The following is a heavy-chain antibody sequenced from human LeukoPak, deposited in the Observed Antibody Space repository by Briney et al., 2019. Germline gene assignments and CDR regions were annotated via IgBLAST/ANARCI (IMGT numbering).Heavy chain of an antibody. V-gene: IGHV4-39*01. CDR2: IYYSGST. J-gene: IGHJ5*02. CDR1: GGSISSSSYY. Sequence: SETLSLTCTVSGGSISSSSYYWGWIRQPPGKGLEWIGSIYYSGSTYYNPSLKSRVTISVDTSKNQFSLKLSSVTAADTAVYYCARHGGRDGYRGNWFDPWGQGTLVTVSS. D-gene: IGHD5-24*01. CDR3: ARHGGRDGYRGNWFDP.